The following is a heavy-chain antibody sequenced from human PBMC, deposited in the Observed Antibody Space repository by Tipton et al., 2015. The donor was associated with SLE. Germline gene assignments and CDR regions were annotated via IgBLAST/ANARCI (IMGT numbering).Heavy chain of an antibody. J-gene: IGHJ5*02. Sequence: TLSLTCSVSSGSISNSNNYWSWIRQPPGKGLEYIGSTYYSGSPYYNPSLKSRVTISIDTSKNQFSLKLTSVTAADTAVYYCARPLRLIFGVVPPGGFDPWGQGTLVTVSS. CDR2: TYYSGSP. CDR3: ARPLRLIFGVVPPGGFDP. CDR1: SGSISNSNNY. V-gene: IGHV4-39*01. D-gene: IGHD3-3*01.